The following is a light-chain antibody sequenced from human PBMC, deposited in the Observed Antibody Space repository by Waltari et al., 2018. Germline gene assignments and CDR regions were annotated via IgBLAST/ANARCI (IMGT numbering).Light chain of an antibody. CDR3: SSQSSDNVVL. J-gene: IGLJ2*01. Sequence: SALTQPASVSGSPGQSITISCTGTSSDVGGYNSVSWYQDHPGQPPKVIIYDVSDRPSGISERFSGSKSGNTASLTISGLQAEDEADYYCSSQSSDNVVLFGGGTKLTVL. V-gene: IGLV2-14*03. CDR1: SSDVGGYNS. CDR2: DVS.